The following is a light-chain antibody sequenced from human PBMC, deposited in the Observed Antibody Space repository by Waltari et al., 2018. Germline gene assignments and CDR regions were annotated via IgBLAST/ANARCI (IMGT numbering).Light chain of an antibody. CDR2: KAS. CDR1: QSISSW. V-gene: IGKV1-5*03. Sequence: DIQMTQSPSTLSASVGDRVTITCRTSQSISSWLAWYQQKPGKAPKILIYKASSLERDVPSRFSGSGSGTEFTLTISSLQPDDFATFYCQHYSSYPHTFGGGTKVEIK. CDR3: QHYSSYPHT. J-gene: IGKJ4*01.